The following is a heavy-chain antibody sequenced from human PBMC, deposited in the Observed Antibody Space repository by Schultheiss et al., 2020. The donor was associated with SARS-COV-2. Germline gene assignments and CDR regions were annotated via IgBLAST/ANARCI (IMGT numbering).Heavy chain of an antibody. J-gene: IGHJ3*02. Sequence: SQTLSLTCTVSGGSISSYYWNWIRQHPGKGLEWIGYICYSGNTFHDPSLKSRLTISVDRSNNQFSLKLSSVTAADTAVYYCARDSGRGDAFDIWGQGTMVTVSS. CDR3: ARDSGRGDAFDI. CDR2: ICYSGNT. CDR1: GGSISSYY. V-gene: IGHV4-31*03. D-gene: IGHD3-10*01.